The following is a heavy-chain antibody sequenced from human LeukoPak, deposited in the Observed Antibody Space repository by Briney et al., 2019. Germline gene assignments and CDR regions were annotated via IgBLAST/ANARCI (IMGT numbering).Heavy chain of an antibody. CDR2: IGPESGDI. CDR1: GFTFSTFA. Sequence: GGSLRLSCAASGFTFSTFAMAWVRQAPGRGLEWVSVIGPESGDIRYSDSVKGRFTVSRDNSKSTLFLQMNSLRADDTALYYCAKYCGGGCFRNFDSWGQGTLVTVSS. V-gene: IGHV3-23*01. J-gene: IGHJ4*02. D-gene: IGHD2-21*02. CDR3: AKYCGGGCFRNFDS.